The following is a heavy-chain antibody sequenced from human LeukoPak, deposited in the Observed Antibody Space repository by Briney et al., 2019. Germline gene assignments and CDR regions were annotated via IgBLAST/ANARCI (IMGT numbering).Heavy chain of an antibody. V-gene: IGHV4-34*01. CDR1: GGSFSGYY. CDR2: INHSGST. Sequence: SETLSLTCAVYGGSFSGYYWSWIRQPPRKGLEWIGEINHSGSTNYNPSLKSRVTISVDTSKNQFSLKLSSVTAADTAVYYCARAVDYWGQGTLVTVSS. CDR3: ARAVDY. J-gene: IGHJ4*02.